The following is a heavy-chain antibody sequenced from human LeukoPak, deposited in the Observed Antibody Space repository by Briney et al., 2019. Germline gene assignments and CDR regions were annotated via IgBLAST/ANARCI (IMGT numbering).Heavy chain of an antibody. Sequence: SETLSLTCTVSGGSISSSSYYWGWIRQPPGKGLEWIGSIYYSGSTYYNPSLKSRVTISVDTSKNQFSLKLSSVTAADTAVYYCARNRDTMAPWRRASYYYYMDVWGKGTTVTVSS. J-gene: IGHJ6*03. V-gene: IGHV4-39*07. CDR3: ARNRDTMAPWRRASYYYYMDV. D-gene: IGHD5-24*01. CDR1: GGSISSSSYY. CDR2: IYYSGST.